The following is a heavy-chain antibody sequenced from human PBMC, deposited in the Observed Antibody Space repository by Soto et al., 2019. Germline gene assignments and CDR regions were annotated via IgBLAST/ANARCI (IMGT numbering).Heavy chain of an antibody. J-gene: IGHJ6*02. CDR3: ARDLTIVPATHPRLENYGMDV. Sequence: ASVKVSCKASGYSFTSYGISWVRRAPGQGLEWMGWISPYNGHTQFVERFQGRVTMTTDTSTKTAYMELRNLRSDDTAHYYCARDLTIVPATHPRLENYGMDVWGQGTTVTVS. D-gene: IGHD2-2*01. V-gene: IGHV1-18*01. CDR2: ISPYNGHT. CDR1: GYSFTSYG.